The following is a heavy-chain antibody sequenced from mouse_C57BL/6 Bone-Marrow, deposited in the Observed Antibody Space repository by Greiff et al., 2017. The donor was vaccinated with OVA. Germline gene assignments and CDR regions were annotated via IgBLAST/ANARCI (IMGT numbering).Heavy chain of an antibody. CDR3: TRLPYY. Sequence: QVQLKESGAELVRPGASVTLSCKASGYTFTDYEMHWVKQTPVHGLEWIGAIDPETGGTAYNQKFKGKAILTADKSSSTAYMELRSLTSEDSAVYYCTRLPYYWGQGTTLTVSS. CDR2: IDPETGGT. CDR1: GYTFTDYE. J-gene: IGHJ2*01. V-gene: IGHV1-15*01.